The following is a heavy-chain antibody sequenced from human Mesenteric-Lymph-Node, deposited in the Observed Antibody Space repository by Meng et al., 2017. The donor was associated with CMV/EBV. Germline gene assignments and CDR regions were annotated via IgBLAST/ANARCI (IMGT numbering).Heavy chain of an antibody. CDR2: INHSGST. CDR1: GGSFSGYY. J-gene: IGHJ4*02. V-gene: IGHV4-34*01. CDR3: ARGSSYDILTGYFDY. D-gene: IGHD3-9*01. Sequence: LHLPQSAPGLLTPSVALSVTCAFDGGSFSGYYWNWIRQSPEKGLEWIGEINHSGSTTYNPSFTSRIIISVDTSTNQISLNMSSVTAADTAVYYCARGSSYDILTGYFDYWGQGALVTVSS.